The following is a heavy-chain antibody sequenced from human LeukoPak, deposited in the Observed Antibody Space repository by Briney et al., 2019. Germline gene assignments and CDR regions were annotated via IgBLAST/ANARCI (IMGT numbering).Heavy chain of an antibody. CDR1: GYTFTGYY. V-gene: IGHV1-2*06. J-gene: IGHJ4*02. CDR3: ARSSLYGSGSYHNDY. D-gene: IGHD3-10*01. CDR2: INPNSGGT. Sequence: GASVKVSCKASGYTFTGYYMHWVRQAPGQGLEWMGRINPNSGGTNYAQKFQGRVTMTRDTSISTAYMELSRLRSDDTAVYYCARSSLYGSGSYHNDYWAREPWSPSPQ.